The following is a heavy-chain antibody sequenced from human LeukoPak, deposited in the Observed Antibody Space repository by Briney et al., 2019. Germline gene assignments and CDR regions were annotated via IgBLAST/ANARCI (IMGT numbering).Heavy chain of an antibody. Sequence: PAGSLRLSCAASGFTVSSNYMSWVRQAPGKGLEWISVIYSGGSTYYADSVKGRFTISRDNSKNTLYLQMNSLRAEDTAVYYCARDRGPYYYGSGSQPFDYWGQGTLVTVSS. CDR3: ARDRGPYYYGSGSQPFDY. CDR1: GFTVSSNY. CDR2: IYSGGST. J-gene: IGHJ4*02. V-gene: IGHV3-53*01. D-gene: IGHD3-10*01.